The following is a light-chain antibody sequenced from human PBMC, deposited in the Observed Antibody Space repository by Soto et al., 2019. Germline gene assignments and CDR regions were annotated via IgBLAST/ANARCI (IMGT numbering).Light chain of an antibody. Sequence: EIVMTQSPATLSVSPGERATLSCRAGESISNNLAWYQQKPGQAPRLLIYGAATRAAGIPARFSGSGSGTEFTLTISSLQSEDFAVYCWQQYNNWPRTFGQGTMVDIK. J-gene: IGKJ1*01. CDR1: ESISNN. CDR3: QQYNNWPRT. V-gene: IGKV3-15*01. CDR2: GAA.